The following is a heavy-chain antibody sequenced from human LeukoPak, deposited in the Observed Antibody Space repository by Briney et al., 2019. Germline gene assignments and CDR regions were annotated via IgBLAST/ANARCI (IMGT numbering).Heavy chain of an antibody. J-gene: IGHJ4*02. D-gene: IGHD6-19*01. CDR3: ARGGSSGWYPKIDY. CDR1: GRSFSGYY. CDR2: INHSGST. V-gene: IGHV4-34*01. Sequence: PSETLSLTCAVYGRSFSGYYWSWVRQPPGKGLEWIGEINHSGSTNYNPSLKSRVTISVDTSKNQFSLKLSSVTAADTAVYYCARGGSSGWYPKIDYWGQGTLVTVSS.